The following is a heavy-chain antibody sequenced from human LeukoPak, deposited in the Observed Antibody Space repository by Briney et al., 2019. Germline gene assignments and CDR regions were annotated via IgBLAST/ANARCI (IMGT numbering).Heavy chain of an antibody. Sequence: SVTVSCTASGGTFSSYAISWVRQAPGQGLEWMGGIITIFGTTNYAQKFQGRVTITADESTSTAYMELSSLRSEDTAVYYCARGPLGYCSSTSCYSYYMDVWGKGTTVTVSS. V-gene: IGHV1-69*01. CDR1: GGTFSSYA. CDR2: IITIFGTT. D-gene: IGHD2-2*01. CDR3: ARGPLGYCSSTSCYSYYMDV. J-gene: IGHJ6*03.